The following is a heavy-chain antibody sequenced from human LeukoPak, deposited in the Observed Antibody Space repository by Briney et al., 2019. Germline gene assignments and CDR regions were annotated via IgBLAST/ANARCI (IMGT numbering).Heavy chain of an antibody. CDR1: GFTFSSYA. Sequence: GGSLRLSCGASGFTFSSYAMHWVRQAPGKGLEWVALISYDGSNKYYADSAKSRFTISRDNSKNTLFLQMNSLRAEDTAVYFCARDNYSSSWYKGEFVYWGQGTLVTVSS. CDR3: ARDNYSSSWYKGEFVY. D-gene: IGHD6-13*01. J-gene: IGHJ4*02. V-gene: IGHV3-30-3*01. CDR2: ISYDGSNK.